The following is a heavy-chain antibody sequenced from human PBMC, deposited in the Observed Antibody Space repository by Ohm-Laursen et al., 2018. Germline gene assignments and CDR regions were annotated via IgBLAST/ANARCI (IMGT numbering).Heavy chain of an antibody. CDR3: ARGKYTAFDI. Sequence: QTLSLTCAISGDSVSSDSGAWNWIRQSPSRGLEWLGRAYRGSNDYAVSLKSRITINPDTSKNQFSLHLNSVTPEDTAVYYCARGKYTAFDIWGQGTKVTVSS. CDR2: AYRGSN. CDR1: GDSVSSDSGA. V-gene: IGHV6-1*01. J-gene: IGHJ3*02. D-gene: IGHD2-2*02.